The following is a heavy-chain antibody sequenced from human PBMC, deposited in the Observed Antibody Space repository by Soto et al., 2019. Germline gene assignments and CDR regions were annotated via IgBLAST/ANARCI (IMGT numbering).Heavy chain of an antibody. CDR1: GFTFSSYA. Sequence: EVQLLESGGGLVQPGGSLRLSCAASGFTFSSYAMSWVRQAPGKGLEWVSAISGSGGSTYYADSVKGRFTISRDNSKHTLYLQMNSLRAEDTAVYYCAKDQGPYSSSWYPNGDDYYMDVWGKGTTVTVSS. V-gene: IGHV3-23*01. D-gene: IGHD6-13*01. CDR3: AKDQGPYSSSWYPNGDDYYMDV. CDR2: ISGSGGST. J-gene: IGHJ6*03.